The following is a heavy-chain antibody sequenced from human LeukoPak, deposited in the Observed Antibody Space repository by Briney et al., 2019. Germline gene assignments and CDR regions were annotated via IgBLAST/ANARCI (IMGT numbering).Heavy chain of an antibody. J-gene: IGHJ5*02. Sequence: GASVKVSCKASGCTFTSYDINWVRQATGQGLEWMGWMNPNSGNTGYAQKFQGRVTMTRNTSISTAYMELSSLRSEDTAVYYCARGRGALRRRGRQGEFDPWGQGTLVTVSS. D-gene: IGHD3-10*01. V-gene: IGHV1-8*01. CDR1: GCTFTSYD. CDR2: MNPNSGNT. CDR3: ARGRGALRRRGRQGEFDP.